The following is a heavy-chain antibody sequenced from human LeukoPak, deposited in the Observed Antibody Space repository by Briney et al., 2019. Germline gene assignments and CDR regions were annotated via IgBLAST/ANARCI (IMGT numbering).Heavy chain of an antibody. D-gene: IGHD7-27*01. J-gene: IGHJ4*02. V-gene: IGHV4-61*02. CDR2: IYTSGST. CDR1: GGSISSGSYY. CDR3: ASSIWGPRTFDY. Sequence: PSQTLSLTCTVSGGSISSGSYYWSWIRQPAGKGLEWIGRIYTSGSTNYSPSLKSRVTISVDTSKNQFSLKLSSVTAADTAVYYCASSIWGPRTFDYWGQGTLVTVSS.